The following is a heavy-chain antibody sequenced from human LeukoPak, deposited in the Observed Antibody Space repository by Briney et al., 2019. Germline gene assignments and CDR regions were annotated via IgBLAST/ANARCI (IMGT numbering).Heavy chain of an antibody. CDR2: INSNSGGT. Sequence: ASVKVSCKASGYTFTGYYMHWVRQAPGQGLEWMGWINSNSGGTNYAQEFRGRVTMTIDTSISTAYMVLSRLTSGDTAVYYCARARYYGSGSYLPSVYFDPWGQGTLVTVSS. J-gene: IGHJ5*02. CDR1: GYTFTGYY. V-gene: IGHV1-2*02. CDR3: ARARYYGSGSYLPSVYFDP. D-gene: IGHD3-10*01.